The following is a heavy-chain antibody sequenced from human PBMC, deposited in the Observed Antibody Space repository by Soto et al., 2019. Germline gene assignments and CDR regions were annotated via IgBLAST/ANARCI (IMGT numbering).Heavy chain of an antibody. CDR1: GGPISSGVNY. Sequence: PSETLSLTCTVSGGPISSGVNYWSWIRQHPGKGLEWIGHIYHSGSAYYHPSLKSRVAISVDTSKNQFSLRLSSVTAADTGVYFCARDSRREVDSGGYYYYDMDVWGQGTTVTVSS. CDR2: IYHSGSA. J-gene: IGHJ6*02. V-gene: IGHV4-31*03. CDR3: ARDSRREVDSGGYYYYDMDV. D-gene: IGHD3-22*01.